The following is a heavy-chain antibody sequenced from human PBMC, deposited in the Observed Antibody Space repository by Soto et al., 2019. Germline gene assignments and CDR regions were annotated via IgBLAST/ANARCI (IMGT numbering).Heavy chain of an antibody. CDR3: ARLIGNRWLDS. D-gene: IGHD2-8*01. CDR2: TYYRSKWYN. CDR1: GDSVSSNSAT. Sequence: SQTLSLTCAISGDSVSSNSATWDWSRQSPSRGLEWLGRTYYRSKWYNDYAVSVKSRITINPDTSNNQLSLQLNSVTPDDTAVYYCARLIGNRWLDSWGQGTLVTVSS. J-gene: IGHJ5*01. V-gene: IGHV6-1*01.